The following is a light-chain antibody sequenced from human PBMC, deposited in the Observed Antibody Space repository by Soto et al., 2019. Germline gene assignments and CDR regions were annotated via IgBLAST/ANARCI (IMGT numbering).Light chain of an antibody. V-gene: IGKV3-15*01. Sequence: IVSTQSPAIPSLSPGERAILSSRASQSVSSNLAWYQQKPGQAPRLLIYGASTRATGIPARFSGSGSGTEFTLTISSLQSEDFAVYYCQQYNNWPPRTFGQGTKVDIK. CDR1: QSVSSN. J-gene: IGKJ1*01. CDR3: QQYNNWPPRT. CDR2: GAS.